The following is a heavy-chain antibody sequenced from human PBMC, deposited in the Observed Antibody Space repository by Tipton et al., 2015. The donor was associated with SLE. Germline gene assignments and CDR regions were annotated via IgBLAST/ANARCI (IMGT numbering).Heavy chain of an antibody. V-gene: IGHV4-34*01. Sequence: TLSLTCAVYGGSFHNYYWTWIRQSPGKGLEWIGEVNHSGSANYNPSLKSRVTISVDTSKKQFSLKVTSVTAADTAVYYCARGRHPGGLYYALNIWGQGTTVTVSS. CDR3: ARGRHPGGLYYALNI. J-gene: IGHJ6*02. D-gene: IGHD3-16*01. CDR2: VNHSGSA. CDR1: GGSFHNYY.